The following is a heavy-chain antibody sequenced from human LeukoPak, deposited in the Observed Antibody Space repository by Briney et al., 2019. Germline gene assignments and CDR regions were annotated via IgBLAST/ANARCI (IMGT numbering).Heavy chain of an antibody. CDR3: ARQNDFRLDY. Sequence: PGESLKISCKGSGYSFATYWIGWVRQMPGKGLEWMGIIYPGDSDTRYSPSLQGQVTISVDTSIGTAYLQWSSLKASDTAIYYCARQNDFRLDYWGQGTLVTVSS. J-gene: IGHJ4*02. D-gene: IGHD3-3*01. CDR2: IYPGDSDT. V-gene: IGHV5-51*01. CDR1: GYSFATYW.